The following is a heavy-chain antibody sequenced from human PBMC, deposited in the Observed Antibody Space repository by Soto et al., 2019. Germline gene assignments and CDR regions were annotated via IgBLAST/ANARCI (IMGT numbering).Heavy chain of an antibody. CDR2: IIPIFNSA. Sequence: SVKVSCKASGGTLNNYALSWVRQAPGQGLEWVGGIIPIFNSANYAQKFQGRVTITADDSTSTAYMELRSLRPDDTAVYYCAREVTVASYSFDFWGQGTLVTVS. V-gene: IGHV1-69*13. CDR3: AREVTVASYSFDF. CDR1: GGTLNNYA. J-gene: IGHJ4*02. D-gene: IGHD5-12*01.